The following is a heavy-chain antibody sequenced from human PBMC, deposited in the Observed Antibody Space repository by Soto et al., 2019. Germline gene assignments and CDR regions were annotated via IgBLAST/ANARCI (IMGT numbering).Heavy chain of an antibody. D-gene: IGHD3-3*01. CDR1: GGSISSGDYY. V-gene: IGHV4-30-4*01. CDR2: IYYSGST. J-gene: IGHJ5*02. CDR3: ARDRDFWSGSGSGWFDP. Sequence: SETLSLTCTVSGGSISSGDYYWSWIRQPPGKGLEWIGYIYYSGSTYHNPSLKSRVTISVDTSKNQFSLKLSSVTAADTAVYYCARDRDFWSGSGSGWFDPWGQGTLVTVSS.